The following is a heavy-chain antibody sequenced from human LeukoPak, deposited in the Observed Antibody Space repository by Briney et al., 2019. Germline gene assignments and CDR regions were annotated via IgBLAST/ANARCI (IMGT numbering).Heavy chain of an antibody. CDR2: IYYSGST. J-gene: IGHJ4*02. V-gene: IGHV4-59*01. CDR1: GDSISSNY. D-gene: IGHD5-12*01. CDR3: ARAQRSGYSGYDVTYFDY. Sequence: PSETLSLTFTVSGDSISSNYWSWIRQPPGKGLEWIGYIYYSGSTNYNPSLKSRITISVDTSKNQFSLKLSSVTAADTAVYYCARAQRSGYSGYDVTYFDYWGQGTLVTVSS.